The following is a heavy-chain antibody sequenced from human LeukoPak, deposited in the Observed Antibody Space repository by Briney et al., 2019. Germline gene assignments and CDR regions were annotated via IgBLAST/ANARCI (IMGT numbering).Heavy chain of an antibody. D-gene: IGHD4-17*01. J-gene: IGHJ4*02. V-gene: IGHV1-18*01. CDR1: GYTFTSYG. Sequence: ASVKVSCKASGYTFTSYGISWVRQAPGQGLEWMGWISAYNGNTNYAQKLQGRVTMTTDTSTSTAYMELRSLRSDDTAVYYCARDLLWGDYGDYGEGYWGQGTLVTVSS. CDR2: ISAYNGNT. CDR3: ARDLLWGDYGDYGEGY.